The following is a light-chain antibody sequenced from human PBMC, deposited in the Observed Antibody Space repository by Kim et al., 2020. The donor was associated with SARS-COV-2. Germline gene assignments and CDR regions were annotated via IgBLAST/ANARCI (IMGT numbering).Light chain of an antibody. CDR1: QSVGSSL. J-gene: IGKJ2*03. CDR2: EAF. CDR3: QQYGSSPYS. Sequence: LPPGARAPLSCRASQSVGSSLLAWYQQNPGQAPRLLIYEAFKRVAGIPDRFSGSGSGTDFTLTISRPEPEDFAMYYCQQYGSSPYSFGQGTKLEI. V-gene: IGKV3-20*01.